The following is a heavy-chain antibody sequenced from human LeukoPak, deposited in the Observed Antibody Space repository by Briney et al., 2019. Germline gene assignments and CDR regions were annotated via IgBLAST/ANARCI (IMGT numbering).Heavy chain of an antibody. CDR2: IIPIFGTA. J-gene: IGHJ3*02. D-gene: IGHD3-3*01. Sequence: GASVKVSCKASGYTFTSYGISWVRQAPGQGLEWMGGIIPIFGTANYAQKFQGRVTITADESTSTAYMELSSLRSEDTAVYYCATLLAGRVNYDFWSGYSRNAFDIWGQGTMVTVSS. CDR3: ATLLAGRVNYDFWSGYSRNAFDI. V-gene: IGHV1-69*13. CDR1: GYTFTSYG.